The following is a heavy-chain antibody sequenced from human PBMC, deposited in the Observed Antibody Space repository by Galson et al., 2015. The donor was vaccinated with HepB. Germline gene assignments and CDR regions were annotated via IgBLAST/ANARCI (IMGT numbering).Heavy chain of an antibody. Sequence: SLRLSCAASGFTFSSYAMSWVRQAPGKGLEWVSAISGSGGSTYYADSVKGRFTISRDNSKNTLYLQMNSLRAEDTAVYYCAKGTHIVVVPGYEFDYWGQGTLVTVSS. V-gene: IGHV3-23*01. CDR1: GFTFSSYA. CDR3: AKGTHIVVVPGYEFDY. CDR2: ISGSGGST. D-gene: IGHD2-2*01. J-gene: IGHJ4*02.